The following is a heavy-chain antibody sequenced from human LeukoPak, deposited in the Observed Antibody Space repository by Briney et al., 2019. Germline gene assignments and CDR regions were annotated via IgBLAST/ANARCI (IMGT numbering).Heavy chain of an antibody. CDR3: ARGMDSSSWYSLENY. D-gene: IGHD6-13*01. CDR1: GYTFTCYY. CDR2: INPNSGGT. J-gene: IGHJ4*02. V-gene: IGHV1-2*04. Sequence: ASVKVSCKASGYTFTCYYMHWVRQAPGQGVEWMGWINPNSGGTNYAQKSQGWVTMTRDTSISTAYMELSRLRSDDTAVYYCARGMDSSSWYSLENYWGQGTLVTVSS.